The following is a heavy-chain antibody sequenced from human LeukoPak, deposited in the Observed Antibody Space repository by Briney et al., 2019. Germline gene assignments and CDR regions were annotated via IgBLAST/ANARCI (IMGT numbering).Heavy chain of an antibody. CDR3: TKELHVAVAVADYYYFFMDV. D-gene: IGHD6-19*01. Sequence: PGGSLTLSCAASGFSFSSFAMGWARQSPAKGLEWLPTINVVGNTTFYTDSVKGRLTISRDNSKNTLYLHMDSLRPDDTATYYCTKELHVAVAVADYYYFFMDVWGRGSAVTVYS. J-gene: IGHJ6*03. CDR2: INVVGNTT. CDR1: GFSFSSFA. V-gene: IGHV3-23*01.